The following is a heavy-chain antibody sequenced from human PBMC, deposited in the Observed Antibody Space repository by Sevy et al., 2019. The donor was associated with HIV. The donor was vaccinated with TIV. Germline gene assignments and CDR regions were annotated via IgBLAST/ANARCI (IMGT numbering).Heavy chain of an antibody. D-gene: IGHD3-10*01. V-gene: IGHV3-11*01. Sequence: GGSLRLSCAASGLNVSDYFMTWIRQAPGKRPEWVAYISSSGTIIYYADSVKCQLTISRDNAKNSLYLQMNSLRVEDTATDYCSIDLASGSFFSLYFDHWGQGALVTVSS. J-gene: IGHJ4*02. CDR1: GLNVSDYF. CDR2: ISSSGTII. CDR3: SIDLASGSFFSLYFDH.